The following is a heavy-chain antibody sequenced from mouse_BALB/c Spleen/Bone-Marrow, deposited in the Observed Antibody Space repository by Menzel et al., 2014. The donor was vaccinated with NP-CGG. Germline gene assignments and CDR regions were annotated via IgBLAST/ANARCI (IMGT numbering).Heavy chain of an antibody. Sequence: VKLMESGAGLVKPGASVKLSCRASGNTFTGYIISWVKQRTGQDLEWIGRLYPGCGRIKNTKKFKDKATLTADKTSSAVYMELSRLTSEVSAVCFCASHKDIGGGDRGPLFYTMDYWGQGTSVTVSS. CDR1: GNTFTGYI. J-gene: IGHJ4*01. CDR2: LYPGCGRI. V-gene: IGHV1-62-2*01. CDR3: ASHKDIGGGDRGPLFYTMDY. D-gene: IGHD1-1*02.